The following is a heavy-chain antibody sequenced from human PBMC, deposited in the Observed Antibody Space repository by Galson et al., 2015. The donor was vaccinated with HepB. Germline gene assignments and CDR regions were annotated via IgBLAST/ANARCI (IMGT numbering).Heavy chain of an antibody. CDR3: AREGYCSRTSCYTGFDF. CDR1: GYTFTTYA. Sequence: SVKVSCKASGYTFTTYAISWVRQAPGQGLEWMGWISGYNDETNYAQDLRGRVTMSTDTSTSTAYMELRSLTSDDTAVYYCAREGYCSRTSCYTGFDFWGQGTLVTVSS. D-gene: IGHD2-2*02. J-gene: IGHJ4*02. V-gene: IGHV1-18*04. CDR2: ISGYNDET.